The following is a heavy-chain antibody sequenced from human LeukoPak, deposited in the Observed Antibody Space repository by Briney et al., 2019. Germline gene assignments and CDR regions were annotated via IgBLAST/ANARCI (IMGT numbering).Heavy chain of an antibody. CDR1: GHSFTSYW. V-gene: IGHV5-51*01. D-gene: IGHD6-19*01. Sequence: NHGESLKISFKGSGHSFTSYWIGWVRQMPGKGLEWMGSIYPGDSDTRYSPSFQGQVTISSDKCISTAYLQCSSLKASDTAMYYCARRGTYRSGWYVGYWGQGTLVTVSS. J-gene: IGHJ4*02. CDR3: ARRGTYRSGWYVGY. CDR2: IYPGDSDT.